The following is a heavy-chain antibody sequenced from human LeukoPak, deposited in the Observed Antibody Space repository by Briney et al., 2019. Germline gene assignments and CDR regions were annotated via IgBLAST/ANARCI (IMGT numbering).Heavy chain of an antibody. J-gene: IGHJ4*02. Sequence: LTGGSLRLSCAASGFTFSTYAMSWVRQAPGKGLEWVSAISGRGGSTYYADSVKGRFTISRDNSKNTLYLQMNSLRAEDTAVYYCAKDGDDSYYSSSVYFDNWGQGTLVTVSS. D-gene: IGHD6-13*01. V-gene: IGHV3-23*01. CDR3: AKDGDDSYYSSSVYFDN. CDR1: GFTFSTYA. CDR2: ISGRGGST.